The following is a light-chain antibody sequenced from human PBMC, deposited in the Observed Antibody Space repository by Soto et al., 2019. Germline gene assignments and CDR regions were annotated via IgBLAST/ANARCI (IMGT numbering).Light chain of an antibody. CDR1: SSNVGSGYD. CDR3: QSYDSKLSGWV. V-gene: IGLV1-40*01. CDR2: GNS. Sequence: QSVLTQPPSVSGAPGQRVTISCTGSSSNVGSGYDVHWYQHLPGTAPKLLIYGNSNRPSGVPDRFSDSKSGTSASLAITGLQAEDEADYYCQSYDSKLSGWVFGGGTKLTVL. J-gene: IGLJ3*02.